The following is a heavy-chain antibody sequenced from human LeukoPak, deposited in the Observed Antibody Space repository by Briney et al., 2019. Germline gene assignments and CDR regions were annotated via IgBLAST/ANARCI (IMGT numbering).Heavy chain of an antibody. Sequence: GGSLRLSCAASGFTFSSYSMNWVRQAPGKGLEWVSYITSSSSTIYYADSVKGRFTISRDNAKNSLYLQMNSLRAEDTAVYYCARDLLLGDDYWGQGTLVTVSS. V-gene: IGHV3-48*04. CDR2: ITSSSSTI. J-gene: IGHJ4*02. CDR1: GFTFSSYS. CDR3: ARDLLLGDDY. D-gene: IGHD2-15*01.